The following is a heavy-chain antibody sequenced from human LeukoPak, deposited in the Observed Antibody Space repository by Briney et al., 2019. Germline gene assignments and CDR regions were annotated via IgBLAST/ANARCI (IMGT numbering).Heavy chain of an antibody. J-gene: IGHJ5*02. D-gene: IGHD6-13*01. CDR1: GGCISSSSYY. V-gene: IGHV4-39*01. Sequence: SETLSLTCTVSGGCISSSSYYWGWIRQPPGKGLEWIGSIYYSGSTYYNPSLKSRVTISVDTSKNQFSLKLSSVTAADTAVYYCARPLGSQASLNWFDPWGQGTLVTVSS. CDR2: IYYSGST. CDR3: ARPLGSQASLNWFDP.